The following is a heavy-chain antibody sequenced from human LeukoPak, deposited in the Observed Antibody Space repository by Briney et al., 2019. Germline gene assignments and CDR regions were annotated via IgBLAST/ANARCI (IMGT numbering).Heavy chain of an antibody. CDR1: GYSFPSYS. Sequence: PGESLKISCKGSGYSFPSYSIGWVRQMPGKGLEWMGIIYPGDSDTRYSPSFQGQVTISADKSISTAYLQWSSLKASDTAIYYCARCRYADYSLDCWGQGTLVTVSS. J-gene: IGHJ4*02. D-gene: IGHD4-17*01. V-gene: IGHV5-51*01. CDR3: ARCRYADYSLDC. CDR2: IYPGDSDT.